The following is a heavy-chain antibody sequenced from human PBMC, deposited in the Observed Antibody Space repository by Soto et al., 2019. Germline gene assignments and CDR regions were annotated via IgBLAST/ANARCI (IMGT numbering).Heavy chain of an antibody. CDR3: AREAPQEDY. J-gene: IGHJ4*02. Sequence: QVQLVQSGAEVKKPGASVKVSCKASGYTFTSYAISWVRQAPGQGLEWMGWISAYNGNTNYAQKLQGRVTMTTDTSPSAAYMELRSLRFDDAAVYFGAREAPQEDYWGQGTLVTVSS. V-gene: IGHV1-18*01. CDR1: GYTFTSYA. CDR2: ISAYNGNT.